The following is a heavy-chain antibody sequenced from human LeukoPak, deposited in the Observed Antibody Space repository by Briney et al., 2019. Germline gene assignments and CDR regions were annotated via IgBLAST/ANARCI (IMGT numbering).Heavy chain of an antibody. V-gene: IGHV1-2*02. D-gene: IGHD3-22*01. CDR1: GYTFTGYY. Sequence: GASVNVSCKASGYTFTGYYMHWVRQAPGQGFEWMGWINPNSGGTNYAQKFQGRVTMTRDTSISTAYMELSGLRSDDTAVYYCARDTIVVVHHLFYYWGQGTLVTVSS. J-gene: IGHJ4*02. CDR3: ARDTIVVVHHLFYY. CDR2: INPNSGGT.